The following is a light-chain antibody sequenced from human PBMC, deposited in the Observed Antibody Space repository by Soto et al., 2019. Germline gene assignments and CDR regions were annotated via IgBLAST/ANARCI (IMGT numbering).Light chain of an antibody. CDR2: RTS. Sequence: EIIMTPSPAPLSVSSGEGAPLSFRARQSVSSKLAWYQQKPGQAPRLLMFRTSSRATGFPARFSGSGSGTEFNLTISSLQSEDFGVYYCQQYNNWPRATFGGGTKVDIK. CDR1: QSVSSK. J-gene: IGKJ4*01. V-gene: IGKV3-15*01. CDR3: QQYNNWPRAT.